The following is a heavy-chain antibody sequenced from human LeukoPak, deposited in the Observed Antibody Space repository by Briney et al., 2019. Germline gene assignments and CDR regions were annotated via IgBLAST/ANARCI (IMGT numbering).Heavy chain of an antibody. Sequence: GGSLRLSCAASGFTFSSYSMNWVRQAPGKGLEWVSSISSSSSYIYYADSVKGRFTISRDNAKNSLYLQMNSLRAEDTAVYYCAREKEQLASFDYWGQGTLVTVSS. J-gene: IGHJ4*02. CDR2: ISSSSSYI. V-gene: IGHV3-21*01. CDR1: GFTFSSYS. D-gene: IGHD6-6*01. CDR3: AREKEQLASFDY.